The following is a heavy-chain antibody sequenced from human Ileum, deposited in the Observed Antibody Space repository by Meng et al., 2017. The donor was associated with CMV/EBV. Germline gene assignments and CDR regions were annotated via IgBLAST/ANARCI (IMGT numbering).Heavy chain of an antibody. CDR1: GGFFSSGPYQ. J-gene: IGHJ4*02. CDR2: IFYSGST. V-gene: IGHV4-31*03. Sequence: SETLSLTCTVSGGFFSSGPYQWTWIRQHPGKGLEWIGYIFYSGSTLYNPSLKCRVSISIDTSKNQFSLKLSSVTVADTAVYYCARDRGMLATDYWGQGTLVTVSS. D-gene: IGHD5-24*01. CDR3: ARDRGMLATDY.